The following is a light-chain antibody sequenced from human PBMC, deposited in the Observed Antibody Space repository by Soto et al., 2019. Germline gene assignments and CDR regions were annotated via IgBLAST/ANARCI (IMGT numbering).Light chain of an antibody. V-gene: IGLV1-44*01. CDR2: SNN. CDR3: EAWDDSLNGVV. J-gene: IGLJ2*01. CDR1: SSNIGSNN. Sequence: QFVLTQTPSASGTPGQRVNISCSGSSSNIGSNNVNWYQQLPGTAPKLLIYSNNQRPSGVPDRFSGSKSGTSASLAISGLQSEDEADYYCEAWDDSLNGVVVGGGTKLTVL.